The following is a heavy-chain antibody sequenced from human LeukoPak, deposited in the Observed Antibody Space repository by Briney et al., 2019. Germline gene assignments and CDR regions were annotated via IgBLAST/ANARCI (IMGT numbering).Heavy chain of an antibody. J-gene: IGHJ5*02. CDR2: ISGDGGST. V-gene: IGHV3-43*02. Sequence: PGGSLRLSCAASGFTFDDYAMHWVRHAPGRGLEGVSHISGDGGSTYYADSVKGRFTISRDNSKNSLYLQMNSLRTEDTAVYYCAKDWGLEEAWGQGTLVTVSS. D-gene: IGHD1-1*01. CDR1: GFTFDDYA. CDR3: AKDWGLEEA.